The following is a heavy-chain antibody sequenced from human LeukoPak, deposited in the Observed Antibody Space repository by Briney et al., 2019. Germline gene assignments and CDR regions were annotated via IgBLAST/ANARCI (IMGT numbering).Heavy chain of an antibody. CDR3: ARRIYYGSGSYYNWFDP. Sequence: SETLSLTCAVYGGSFSGYYWSWIRQPPGKGLEWIGEINHSGSTNYNPSLKSRVTTSVDTSKNQFSLKLSSVTAADTAVYYCARRIYYGSGSYYNWFDPWGQGTLVTVSS. CDR1: GGSFSGYY. J-gene: IGHJ5*02. D-gene: IGHD3-10*01. V-gene: IGHV4-34*01. CDR2: INHSGST.